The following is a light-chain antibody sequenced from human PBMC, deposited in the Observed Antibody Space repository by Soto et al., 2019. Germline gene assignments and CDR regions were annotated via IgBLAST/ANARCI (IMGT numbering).Light chain of an antibody. Sequence: QSVLAQPASVSGSPGQSITISYTGTSSDFGGYNYVSWYQQHPGKAPKLMIYDVSNRPSGVSNRFSGSKSGNTASLTISGLQAEDEADYYCSSYTSSSTPEVFGTGTKVTVL. V-gene: IGLV2-14*01. J-gene: IGLJ1*01. CDR3: SSYTSSSTPEV. CDR2: DVS. CDR1: SSDFGGYNY.